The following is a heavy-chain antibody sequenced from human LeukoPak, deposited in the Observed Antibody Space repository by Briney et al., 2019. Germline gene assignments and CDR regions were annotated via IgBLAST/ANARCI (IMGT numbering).Heavy chain of an antibody. CDR1: GDSIRSYY. J-gene: IGHJ4*02. V-gene: IGHV4-59*01. D-gene: IGHD2-15*01. CDR2: IYYSGST. Sequence: PSETLSLTCTVSGDSIRSYYWNWIRQPPGKGLEWIGYIYYSGSTNYNPSLKSRVTMSVDTSKNQFSLKLSSVTAADTAVYYCARIHRYCSGGACYVLDNWGQGTLVAVSS. CDR3: ARIHRYCSGGACYVLDN.